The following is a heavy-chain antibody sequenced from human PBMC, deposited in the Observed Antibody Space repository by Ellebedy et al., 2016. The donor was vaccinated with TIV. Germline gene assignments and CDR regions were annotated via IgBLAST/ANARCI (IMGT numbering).Heavy chain of an antibody. V-gene: IGHV3-21*01. CDR2: ISSSSSYI. CDR3: ARDGIVGANDAFDI. D-gene: IGHD1-26*01. Sequence: GGSLRLSXAASGFTFSSYSMNWVRQAPGKGLEWVSSISSSSSYIYYADSVKGRFTISRDNAKNSLYLQMNSLRAEDTAVYYCARDGIVGANDAFDIWGQGTMVTVSS. CDR1: GFTFSSYS. J-gene: IGHJ3*02.